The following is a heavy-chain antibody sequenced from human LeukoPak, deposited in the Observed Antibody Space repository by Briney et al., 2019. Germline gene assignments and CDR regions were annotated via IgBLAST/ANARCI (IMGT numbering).Heavy chain of an antibody. CDR1: GFTVSSNY. CDR2: IYSGGST. CDR3: AASNGYSSSWYRYYGMDV. J-gene: IGHJ6*02. V-gene: IGHV3-66*01. Sequence: PGGSLRLSCAASGFTVSSNYMSWVRQAPGKGLEWVSVIYSGGSTYYADSVKGRFTISRDNSKNTLYLQMNSLRAEDTAVYYCAASNGYSSSWYRYYGMDVWGQGTTVTVSS. D-gene: IGHD6-13*01.